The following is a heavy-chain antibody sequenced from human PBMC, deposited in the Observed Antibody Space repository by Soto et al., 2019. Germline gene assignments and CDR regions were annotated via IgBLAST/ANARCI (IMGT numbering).Heavy chain of an antibody. CDR2: IDGSGGIT. J-gene: IGHJ5*02. CDR1: GFTFGTTD. D-gene: IGHD3-10*01. V-gene: IGHV3-23*01. Sequence: QLLQSGGGLVQPGGSLTLSCAASGFTFGTTDMSWVRQAPGEGLEWVSTIDGSGGITYYADSVKGRFTISRDNSRNTVYLQMNILRGDNTALYYCVKNSGWFNTWGQGALVNVSS. CDR3: VKNSGWFNT.